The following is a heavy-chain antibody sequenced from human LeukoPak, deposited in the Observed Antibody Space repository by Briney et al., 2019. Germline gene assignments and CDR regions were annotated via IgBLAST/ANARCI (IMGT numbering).Heavy chain of an antibody. J-gene: IGHJ4*02. CDR3: ARLVTTWDSVDY. CDR2: IYYSGTT. D-gene: IGHD4-11*01. CDR1: GGSISSSSYY. V-gene: IGHV4-39*07. Sequence: SETLSLTCTVSGGSISSSSYYWGWIRQPPGKGLEWIGSIYYSGTTYYNPSLKSRVTISVDTSKNQFSLKLSSVTAADTAVYYCARLVTTWDSVDYWGQGTLVTVSS.